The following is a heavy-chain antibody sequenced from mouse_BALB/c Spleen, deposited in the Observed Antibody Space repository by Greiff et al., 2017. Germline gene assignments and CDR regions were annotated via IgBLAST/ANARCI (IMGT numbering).Heavy chain of an antibody. CDR3: TRNGYYFYAMDY. V-gene: IGHV1S81*02. CDR2: INPSNGGT. D-gene: IGHD2-3*01. Sequence: QVQLQQSGAELVKPGASVTLSCKASGYTFTSYYMYWVKQRPGQGLEWIGEINPSNGGTNFNEKFKSKATLTVDKSSSTAYMQLSSLTSEDSAVYYCTRNGYYFYAMDYWGQGTSVTVSA. CDR1: GYTFTSYY. J-gene: IGHJ4*01.